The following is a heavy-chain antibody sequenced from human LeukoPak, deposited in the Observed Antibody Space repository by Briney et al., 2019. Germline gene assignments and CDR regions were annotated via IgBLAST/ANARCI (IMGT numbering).Heavy chain of an antibody. CDR2: ISSSGSTI. D-gene: IGHD3-3*01. V-gene: IGHV3-11*01. Sequence: PGGSLRLSCAASGFTFSDYYMSWIRQAPGKGLEWVSYISSSGSTIYYADSVKGRFTISRDNSKNTLYLQMNSLRAEDTAVYYCAKAYYDFWSGYYQYYFDYWGQGTLVTVSS. CDR1: GFTFSDYY. CDR3: AKAYYDFWSGYYQYYFDY. J-gene: IGHJ4*02.